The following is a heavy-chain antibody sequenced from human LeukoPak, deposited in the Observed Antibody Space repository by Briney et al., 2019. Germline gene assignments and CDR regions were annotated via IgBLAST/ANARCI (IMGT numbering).Heavy chain of an antibody. J-gene: IGHJ4*02. CDR2: IKEDGSEK. Sequence: GGSLRLSCAASGFTFRSHWMTWVRQAPGKGLQWVANIKEDGSEKYYVGSVRGRFTISRDNAKNSLYLQMNSLRAEDTALYYCARDDITMIVVAFDYWGQGTLVTVSS. V-gene: IGHV3-7*01. CDR1: GFTFRSHW. CDR3: ARDDITMIVVAFDY. D-gene: IGHD3-22*01.